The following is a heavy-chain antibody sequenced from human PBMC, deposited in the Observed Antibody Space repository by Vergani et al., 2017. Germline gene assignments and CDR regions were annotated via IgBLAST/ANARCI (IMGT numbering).Heavy chain of an antibody. CDR2: IDWDDDK. V-gene: IGHV2-70*04. CDR3: ARINLDRFDP. CDR1: GFSLSTSGMR. Sequence: QITLKESGPALVKPTQTLTLTCTFSGFSLSTSGMRVSWIRQPPGKALEWLARIDWDDDKFYSTSLKSRLTISKDTSKSQVVLTMTNMDPVDTATYYCARINLDRFDPWGQGTLVTVSS. J-gene: IGHJ5*02.